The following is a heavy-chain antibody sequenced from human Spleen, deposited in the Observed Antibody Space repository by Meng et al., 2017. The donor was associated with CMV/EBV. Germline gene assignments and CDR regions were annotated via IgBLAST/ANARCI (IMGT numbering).Heavy chain of an antibody. V-gene: IGHV1-46*01. J-gene: IGHJ6*02. CDR1: GYTFTSYY. D-gene: IGHD2-2*01. CDR2: INPSGGGT. CDR3: ARDIVVVPAANYYYYYGMDV. Sequence: ASVKVSCKASGYTFTSYYIHWVRQAPGQGLEWMGIINPSGGGTDYAQKFQGRVTMTRDTSTSTVYMELSRLRSDDTAVYYCARDIVVVPAANYYYYYGMDVWGQGTTVTVSS.